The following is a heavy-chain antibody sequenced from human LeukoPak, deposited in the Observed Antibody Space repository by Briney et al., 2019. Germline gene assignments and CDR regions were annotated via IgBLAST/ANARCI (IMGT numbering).Heavy chain of an antibody. J-gene: IGHJ5*02. CDR3: ARAGHGSGSYYIGFDP. CDR2: IYHSGST. CDR1: GYSISSGYY. Sequence: SETLSLTCTVSGYSISSGYYWGWIRQPPRKGLEWIGSIYHSGSTHYNPSLKSRVTISVDTSKNQFSLKLSSVTAADTAVYYWARAGHGSGSYYIGFDPWGQGTLVTVSS. D-gene: IGHD3-10*01. V-gene: IGHV4-38-2*02.